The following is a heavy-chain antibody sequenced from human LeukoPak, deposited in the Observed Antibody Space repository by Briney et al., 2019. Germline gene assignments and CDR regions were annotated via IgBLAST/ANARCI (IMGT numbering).Heavy chain of an antibody. CDR1: GYSFTSYW. CDR3: ARHYGSGSYFWDYYYMDV. CDR2: IYPGDSDT. V-gene: IGHV5-51*01. Sequence: GESLKISCKGSGYSFTSYWIGWVRQMPGKGLEWMGIIYPGDSDTRYSPSFQGQVTISADKSISTAYLQWSSLKASDPAMYYCARHYGSGSYFWDYYYMDVWGKGTTVTISS. J-gene: IGHJ6*03. D-gene: IGHD3-10*01.